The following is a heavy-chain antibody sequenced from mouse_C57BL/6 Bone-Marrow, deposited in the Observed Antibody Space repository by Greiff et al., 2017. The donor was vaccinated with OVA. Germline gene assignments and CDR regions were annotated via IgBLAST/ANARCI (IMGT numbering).Heavy chain of an antibody. CDR3: TRYDPWFAY. CDR2: IDPENGDT. D-gene: IGHD2-3*01. CDR1: GFNIKDDY. V-gene: IGHV14-4*01. J-gene: IGHJ3*01. Sequence: VQLQQSGAELVRPGASVKLSCTASGFNIKDDYMHWVKQRPEQGLEWIGWIDPENGDTEYASKFQGKATITADTSSNTAYLQLSSLTSEDTAVYYCTRYDPWFAYWGQGTLVTVSA.